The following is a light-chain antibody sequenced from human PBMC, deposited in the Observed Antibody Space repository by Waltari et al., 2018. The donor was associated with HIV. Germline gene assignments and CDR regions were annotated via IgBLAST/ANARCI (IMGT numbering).Light chain of an antibody. CDR3: AARDDRLNGFV. CDR2: DNG. V-gene: IGLV1-44*01. Sequence: QSVLTQPPSTSGTPGQGVTIPCSGSSSNIGGNTVNWYQQFPGMAPSLLIFDNGRRPSGVPDRFSGSKSGTSASLVISGLRSEDEADYYCAARDDRLNGFVFGTGTRVTVL. J-gene: IGLJ1*01. CDR1: SSNIGGNT.